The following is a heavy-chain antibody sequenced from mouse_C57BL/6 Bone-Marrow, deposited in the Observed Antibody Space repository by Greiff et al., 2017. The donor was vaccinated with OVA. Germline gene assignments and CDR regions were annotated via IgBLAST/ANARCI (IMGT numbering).Heavy chain of an antibody. CDR2: IDPSDSYT. CDR1: GYTFTSYW. CDR3: ARRDYYGSSYWYFDV. Sequence: VQLQQPGAELVKPGASVKLSCKASGYTFTSYWMQWVKQRPGQGLEWIGEIDPSDSYTNYNQKFKGKATLTVDTSSSTAYMQLSSLTSEDSADYDCARRDYYGSSYWYFDVWGTGTTVTVSS. J-gene: IGHJ1*03. V-gene: IGHV1-50*01. D-gene: IGHD1-1*01.